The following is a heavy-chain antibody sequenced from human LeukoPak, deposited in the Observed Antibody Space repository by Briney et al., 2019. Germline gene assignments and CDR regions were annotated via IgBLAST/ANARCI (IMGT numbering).Heavy chain of an antibody. Sequence: ASVKVSCKASGGSFSSYGINWVRQAPGQGLEWMGGIISIFGKANYAQRFQDKVTITADESTSTAYMELSGLRSEDTAVYYCARDQEGFDYWGQGTLVTVSS. V-gene: IGHV1-69*13. J-gene: IGHJ4*02. CDR3: ARDQEGFDY. CDR1: GGSFSSYG. CDR2: IISIFGKA.